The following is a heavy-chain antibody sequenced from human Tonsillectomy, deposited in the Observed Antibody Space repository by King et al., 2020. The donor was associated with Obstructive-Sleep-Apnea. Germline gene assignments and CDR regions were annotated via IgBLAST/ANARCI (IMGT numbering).Heavy chain of an antibody. Sequence: VQLQESGPGLVKPSETLSLTCTVSGGSISSYYWSWIRQPPGKGLEWIGYIYYSGSTNYNPSLKSRVTISVDTSKNQFSLKLSSVTAADTAVYYCARVIVGSWRARLGYWYFDLWGRGTLVTVSS. V-gene: IGHV4-59*01. CDR2: IYYSGST. CDR3: ARVIVGSWRARLGYWYFDL. J-gene: IGHJ2*01. D-gene: IGHD1-26*01. CDR1: GGSISSYY.